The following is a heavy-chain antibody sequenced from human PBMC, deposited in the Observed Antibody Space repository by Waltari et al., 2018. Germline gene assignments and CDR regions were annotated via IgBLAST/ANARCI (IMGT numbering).Heavy chain of an antibody. J-gene: IGHJ2*01. CDR2: MSYSGNS. CDR3: ARDTGGWYFDV. CDR1: GSSTSLFS. D-gene: IGHD3-10*01. Sequence: VQLQESGPRLVKPSETLSLICSVSGSSTSLFSWAWIRQPPGKGLEWMGHMSYSGNSKYNPSLTSRVTISLDKSRDLVTLTLTSVTAADTAFYFCARDTGGWYFDVWGRGTPVTVSS. V-gene: IGHV4-59*01.